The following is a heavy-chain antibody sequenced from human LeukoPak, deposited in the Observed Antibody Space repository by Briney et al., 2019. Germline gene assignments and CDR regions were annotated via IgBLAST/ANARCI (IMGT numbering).Heavy chain of an antibody. V-gene: IGHV4-34*01. J-gene: IGHJ4*02. CDR3: ARVRGKYYYGSGKLGFFDY. D-gene: IGHD3-10*01. Sequence: SETLSLTCAVYGGSFSGYYWSWIRQPPGKGLEWIGEINHSGSTNYNPSLKSRVTISVDTSKNQFSLKPSSVTAADTAVYYCARVRGKYYYGSGKLGFFDYWGQGTLVTVSS. CDR2: INHSGST. CDR1: GGSFSGYY.